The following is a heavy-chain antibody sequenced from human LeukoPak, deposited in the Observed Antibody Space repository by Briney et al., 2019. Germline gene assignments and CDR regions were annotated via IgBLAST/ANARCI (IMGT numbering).Heavy chain of an antibody. CDR2: IIPIFGTA. D-gene: IGHD2-15*01. V-gene: IGHV1-69*13. Sequence: SVKVSCKASGGTFSSYAISWVRQAPGQGLEWMGGIIPIFGTANYAQKFQGRVTITADESTSTAYMELSSLRSEDTAVYYCARDVRIYCSRGSCYLGALDYWGQGTLVTVSS. J-gene: IGHJ4*02. CDR1: GGTFSSYA. CDR3: ARDVRIYCSRGSCYLGALDY.